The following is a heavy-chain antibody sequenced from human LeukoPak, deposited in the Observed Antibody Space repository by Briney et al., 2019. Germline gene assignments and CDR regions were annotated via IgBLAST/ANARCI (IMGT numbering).Heavy chain of an antibody. CDR2: INHSGST. D-gene: IGHD2-2*01. J-gene: IGHJ4*02. CDR1: GGSFSGYF. Sequence: SETLSLTCAVYGGSFSGYFWSWIRQPPGKGLEWIGEINHSGSTNYNPSLKSRVTISVDTSKNQFSLKVSSVTAADTAVYCCARGGCSSTSCYYDYWGQGTLVTVSS. CDR3: ARGGCSSTSCYYDY. V-gene: IGHV4-34*01.